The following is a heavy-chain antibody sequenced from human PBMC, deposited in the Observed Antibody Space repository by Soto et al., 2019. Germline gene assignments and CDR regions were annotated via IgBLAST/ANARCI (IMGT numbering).Heavy chain of an antibody. Sequence: EVQLVESGGGFVQPGGSLRLSSAASGFTFSNYWMSWVSKAPGKGLEWVANIKVDGSEKYYVDSVKGRFTISRDNAKNSLYLQMNSLRAGDTAVYYCAGVAVGGQGTLVTVSS. V-gene: IGHV3-7*05. CDR1: GFTFSNYW. J-gene: IGHJ4*02. D-gene: IGHD6-19*01. CDR3: AGVAV. CDR2: IKVDGSEK.